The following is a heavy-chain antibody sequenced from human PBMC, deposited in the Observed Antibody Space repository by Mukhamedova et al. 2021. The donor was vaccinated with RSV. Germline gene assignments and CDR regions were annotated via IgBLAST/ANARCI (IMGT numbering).Heavy chain of an antibody. V-gene: IGHV3-15*01. CDR3: TTYYYDSSGYYWGYHSVLYFDY. D-gene: IGHD3-22*01. Sequence: GLEWVGRIKSKTDGGTTDYAAPVKGRFTISRDDSKNTLYLQMNSLKTEDTAVTYCTTYYYDSSGYYWGYHSVLYFDYWGQGTLVTV. J-gene: IGHJ4*02. CDR2: IKSKTDGGTT.